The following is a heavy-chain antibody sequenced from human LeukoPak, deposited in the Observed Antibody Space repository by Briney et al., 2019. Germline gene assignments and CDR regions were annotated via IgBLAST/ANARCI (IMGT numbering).Heavy chain of an antibody. CDR2: IIPIFGTA. CDR1: GFTFSSYA. V-gene: IGHV1-69*01. J-gene: IGHJ4*02. Sequence: GGSLRLSCAASGFTFSSYAISWVRQAPGQGLEWMGGIIPIFGTANYAQKFQGRVTITADESTSTAYMELSSLRSEDTAVYYCARTIAAAGIDYWGQGTLVTVSS. D-gene: IGHD6-13*01. CDR3: ARTIAAAGIDY.